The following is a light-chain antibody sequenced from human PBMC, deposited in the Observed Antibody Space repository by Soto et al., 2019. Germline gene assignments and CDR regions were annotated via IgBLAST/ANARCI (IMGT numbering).Light chain of an antibody. CDR3: QQRSNWTWT. J-gene: IGKJ1*01. V-gene: IGKV4-1*01. CDR2: DAS. CDR1: QSVLYSSNNKNY. Sequence: DIVMTQSPDSLAVSLGERATINCKSSQSVLYSSNNKNYLAWYQQKPGQAPRLLIYDASNRATGIPARFSGSGSGTDFTLTISSLEPEDFAVYYCQQRSNWTWTFGQGTKVDIK.